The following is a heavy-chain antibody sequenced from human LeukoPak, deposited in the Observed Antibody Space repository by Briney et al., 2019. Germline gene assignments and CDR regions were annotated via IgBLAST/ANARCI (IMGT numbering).Heavy chain of an antibody. CDR3: ARVEGGFGELRGYFDY. V-gene: IGHV4-38-2*02. CDR1: GYSISSGYY. D-gene: IGHD3-10*01. Sequence: ASETLSLTCTVSGYSISSGYYWGWIRQPPGKGLEWIGSIYHSGSTYYNPSLKSRVTISVDTSKNQFSLKLSSVTAADTAVYYCARVEGGFGELRGYFDYWGQGTLVTVSS. CDR2: IYHSGST. J-gene: IGHJ4*02.